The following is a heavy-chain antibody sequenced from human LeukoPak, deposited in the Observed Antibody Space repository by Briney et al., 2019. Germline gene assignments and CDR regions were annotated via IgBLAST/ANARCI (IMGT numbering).Heavy chain of an antibody. CDR1: GFISDYQ. CDR2: ITSSGGTI. Sequence: PGGSLRLSCEASLGFISDYQMSWIRQAPGKGLEWVSYITSSGGTIHYADSVRGQFTISRDNAKNSLYLLMNGLRAEDTAIYYCARRCSSTSCLQYWGQGTLVTVSS. J-gene: IGHJ4*02. V-gene: IGHV3-11*04. CDR3: ARRCSSTSCLQY. D-gene: IGHD2-2*01.